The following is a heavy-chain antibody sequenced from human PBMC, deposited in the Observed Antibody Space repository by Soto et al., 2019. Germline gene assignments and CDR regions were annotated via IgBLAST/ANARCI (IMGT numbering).Heavy chain of an antibody. CDR3: ARPTVVGATVRYFFDY. D-gene: IGHD1-26*01. CDR1: GYTFTGYY. CDR2: INPGGGST. Sequence: ASVKVSCKASGYTFTGYYVHWVRQAPGQGLEWMGVINPGGGSTNYAQKFKGRLTMTRDTPTSTVYMELSSLRSEDTAVYYCARPTVVGATVRYFFDYWGQGTLVTVSS. J-gene: IGHJ4*01. V-gene: IGHV1-46*01.